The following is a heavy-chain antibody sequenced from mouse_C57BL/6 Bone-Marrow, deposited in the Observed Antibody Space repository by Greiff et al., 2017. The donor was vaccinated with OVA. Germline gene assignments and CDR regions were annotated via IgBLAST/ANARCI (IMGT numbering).Heavy chain of an antibody. CDR2: INPSTGGT. CDR1: GYSFTGYY. V-gene: IGHV1-42*01. J-gene: IGHJ2*01. Sequence: VQLQQSGPELVKPGASVKISCKASGYSFTGYYMNWVKQSPEKSLEWIGVINPSTGGTTYNQKFKAKATLTVDKSSSTAYMQLKSLTSEDSAVYYCARGENYYGRYYFDYWGQGTTLTVSS. CDR3: ARGENYYGRYYFDY. D-gene: IGHD1-1*01.